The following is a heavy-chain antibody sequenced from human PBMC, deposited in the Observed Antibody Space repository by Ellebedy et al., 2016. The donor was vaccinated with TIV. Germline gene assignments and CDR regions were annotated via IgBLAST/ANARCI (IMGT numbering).Heavy chain of an antibody. V-gene: IGHV3-7*03. CDR2: IKQDGSEK. CDR1: GFTLSSYW. CDR3: VSLLYGRVGD. D-gene: IGHD1-26*01. J-gene: IGHJ4*02. Sequence: GESLKISCVASGFTLSSYWMSWICQAPGKGLEWVANIKQDGSEKYYVDSVKGRFTISRDNAKNSLSLQMNSLRAEETAVYYCVSLLYGRVGDWGQGTLVAVSS.